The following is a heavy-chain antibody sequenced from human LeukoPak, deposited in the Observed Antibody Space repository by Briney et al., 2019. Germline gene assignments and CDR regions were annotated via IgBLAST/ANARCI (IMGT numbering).Heavy chain of an antibody. CDR2: IDWDDDK. J-gene: IGHJ3*02. D-gene: IGHD4-23*01. CDR3: ARIRRTTVVTAGAFDI. V-gene: IGHV2-70*11. CDR1: GCSLSTSGMC. Sequence: SGPTLVKPPQILTLTCTFSGCSLSTSGMCVSWIRQPPGKALEWLARIDWDDDKYYSTSLKTRLTISKDTSKNQVVLTMTNMDPLDTATYYCARIRRTTVVTAGAFDIWGQGTMVTVSS.